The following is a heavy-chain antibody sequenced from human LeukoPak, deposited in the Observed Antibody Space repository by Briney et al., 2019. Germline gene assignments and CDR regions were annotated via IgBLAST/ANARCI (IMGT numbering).Heavy chain of an antibody. CDR1: GFTFSDYY. D-gene: IGHD3-22*01. V-gene: IGHV3-11*04. CDR3: ARDLGQYYDTSDNWFDP. CDR2: ISSSGSTI. Sequence: GGSLRLSCAASGFTFSDYYMSWIRQAPGKGLEWVSYISSSGSTIFYADSVKGRFTISRDNAKNSLYLQMNSLRAEDTAVYYCARDLGQYYDTSDNWFDPWGQGTLVTVSS. J-gene: IGHJ5*02.